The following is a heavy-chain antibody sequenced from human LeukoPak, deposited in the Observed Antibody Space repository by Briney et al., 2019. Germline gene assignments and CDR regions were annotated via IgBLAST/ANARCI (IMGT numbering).Heavy chain of an antibody. CDR2: IYTSGST. V-gene: IGHV4-61*02. CDR3: ATTYYDFWSGPNDAFDI. J-gene: IGHJ3*02. CDR1: GGSISSGSYY. D-gene: IGHD3-3*01. Sequence: SQTLSLTCTVSGGSISSGSYYWSWIRQPAGKGLEWIGRIYTSGSTNYNPSLKSRVTISVDTSKNQFSLKLSSVTAADTAVYYCATTYYDFWSGPNDAFDIWGQGTMVTVSS.